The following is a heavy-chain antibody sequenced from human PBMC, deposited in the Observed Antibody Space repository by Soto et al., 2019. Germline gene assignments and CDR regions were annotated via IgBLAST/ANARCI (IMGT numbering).Heavy chain of an antibody. CDR3: AKDMGVLVPAAKYYYYYGMDV. V-gene: IGHV3-9*01. J-gene: IGHJ6*02. Sequence: EVQLVESGGGLVQPGRSLRLSCAASGFTFDDYAMHWVRQAPGKGLEWVSGISWNSGSIGYADSVKGRFTISRDNDKNSLYLQMNSLRAEDTALYYCAKDMGVLVPAAKYYYYYGMDVWGQGTTVTVSS. D-gene: IGHD2-2*01. CDR2: ISWNSGSI. CDR1: GFTFDDYA.